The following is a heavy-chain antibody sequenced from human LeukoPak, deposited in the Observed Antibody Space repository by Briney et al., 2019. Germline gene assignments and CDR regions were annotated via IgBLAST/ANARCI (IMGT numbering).Heavy chain of an antibody. CDR2: INHSGST. CDR1: GGSFSGYY. CDR3: ARSDSSGWRYNWFDP. D-gene: IGHD6-19*01. J-gene: IGHJ5*02. Sequence: SETLSLTCAVYGGSFSGYYWSWIRQPPGKGLEWIGEINHSGSTNYNPSLKGRVTISVDTSKNQFSLKLSSVTAADTAVYYCARSDSSGWRYNWFDPWGQGTLVTVSS. V-gene: IGHV4-34*01.